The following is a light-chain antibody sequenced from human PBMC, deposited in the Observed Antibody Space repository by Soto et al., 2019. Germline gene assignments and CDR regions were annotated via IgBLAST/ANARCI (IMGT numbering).Light chain of an antibody. CDR2: DVS. CDR3: ASYTSISTLVV. Sequence: QSALTQPASVSGSPGQSIAFSCTGTSSDVGGYNYVSWYQQHPGRAPKLMIYDVSARPSGVSTRFSGSKSGNTASLTISGLQAEDEADYYCASYTSISTLVVFGGGTQLTVL. CDR1: SSDVGGYNY. J-gene: IGLJ7*01. V-gene: IGLV2-14*01.